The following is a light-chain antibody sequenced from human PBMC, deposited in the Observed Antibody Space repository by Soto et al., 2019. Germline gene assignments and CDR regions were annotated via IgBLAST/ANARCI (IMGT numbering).Light chain of an antibody. Sequence: DIQMTQSPSTLSASVGDRVTITCRASQSISSWLAWYQQKPGKAPKLLIYKASSLESGVPSRFGGSVSGTDFTLTISSLQPDDFATYYCQQYNRYAPGGTFGEGTKVEIK. CDR3: QQYNRYAPGGT. J-gene: IGKJ1*01. V-gene: IGKV1-5*03. CDR1: QSISSW. CDR2: KAS.